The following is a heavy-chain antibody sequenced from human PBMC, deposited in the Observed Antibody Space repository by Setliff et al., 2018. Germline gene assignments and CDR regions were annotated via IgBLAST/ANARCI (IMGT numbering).Heavy chain of an antibody. J-gene: IGHJ4*02. CDR1: GGSISSSSYY. Sequence: TLSLTCTVSGGSISSSSYYWSWIRQPPGKALEWLALIYWDDDKRYSPSLKSRLTITKDTSNNQVVLTMTNMDPVDTATYYCARCITIFGVVIPNAFDYWGQGTLVTVSS. V-gene: IGHV2-5*08. CDR2: IYWDDDK. CDR3: ARCITIFGVVIPNAFDY. D-gene: IGHD3-3*01.